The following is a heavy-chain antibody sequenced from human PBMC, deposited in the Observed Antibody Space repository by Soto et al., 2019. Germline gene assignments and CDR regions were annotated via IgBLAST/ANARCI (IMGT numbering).Heavy chain of an antibody. D-gene: IGHD3-10*01. J-gene: IGHJ4*02. CDR2: IIPIFGTA. Sequence: GASVKVSCKASGGTFSSYAISWVRQAPGQGLEWMGGIIPIFGTANYAQKFQGRVTITADESTNTAYMELSSLRSEDTAVYYCARYYGSGSYSLGYWGQGTLVTVSS. CDR3: ARYYGSGSYSLGY. CDR1: GGTFSSYA. V-gene: IGHV1-69*13.